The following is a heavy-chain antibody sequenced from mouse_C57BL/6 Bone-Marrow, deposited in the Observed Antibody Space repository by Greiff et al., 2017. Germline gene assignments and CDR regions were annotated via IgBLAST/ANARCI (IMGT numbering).Heavy chain of an antibody. V-gene: IGHV1-19*01. J-gene: IGHJ1*03. CDR1: GYTFTDYY. CDR3: ARFTTVEYFDV. CDR2: INPYNGGT. Sequence: EVQLQQSGPVLVKPGASVKMSCKASGYTFTDYYMNWVKQSHGKSLEWIGVINPYNGGTSYNQKFKGKATLTVDKSSSTAYMELNSLTSEDSAVYYCARFTTVEYFDVWGTGTTVTVSS. D-gene: IGHD1-1*01.